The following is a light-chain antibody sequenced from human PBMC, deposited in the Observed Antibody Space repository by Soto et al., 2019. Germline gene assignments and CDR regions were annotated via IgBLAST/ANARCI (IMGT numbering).Light chain of an antibody. CDR3: QQYGSSHPEYT. CDR2: GAS. CDR1: QSVSSSY. J-gene: IGKJ2*01. V-gene: IGKV3-20*01. Sequence: EIVLTQSPGTLSLSPGERATLSCRASQSVSSSYLAWYQQKPGEAPRLLIYGASSRATGIPDRFSGSGSGTEFTLTISRREPEDFAVYYCQQYGSSHPEYTFGQGTKLEIK.